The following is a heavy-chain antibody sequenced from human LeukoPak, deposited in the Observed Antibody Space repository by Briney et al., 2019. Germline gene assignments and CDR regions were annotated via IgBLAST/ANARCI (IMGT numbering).Heavy chain of an antibody. V-gene: IGHV3-53*01. D-gene: IGHD7-27*01. Sequence: HPGGSLRLSCAASGFTVSSNYMNWVRQAPGKGLEWVSIIYSGGTTYYADSVKGRFTISRDNSKNTLYLQMNSLRAEDTAVYCCARMSLGAAGPFDYWGQGTLVTVSS. CDR1: GFTVSSNY. CDR3: ARMSLGAAGPFDY. CDR2: IYSGGTT. J-gene: IGHJ4*02.